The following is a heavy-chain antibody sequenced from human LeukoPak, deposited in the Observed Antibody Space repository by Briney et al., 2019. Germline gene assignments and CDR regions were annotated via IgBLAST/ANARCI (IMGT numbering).Heavy chain of an antibody. D-gene: IGHD6-19*01. Sequence: SSETLSLTCTVSGGSISSYYWSWIRQPPGKGLEWIGYIYYSGITNYNPSLKSGVTISVDTSKTQSSLKLSSLTAADTAVYYCARDSSGWYATSSRMVYYGMDVWGQGTTVTVSS. CDR1: GGSISSYY. CDR2: IYYSGIT. CDR3: ARDSSGWYATSSRMVYYGMDV. J-gene: IGHJ6*02. V-gene: IGHV4-59*01.